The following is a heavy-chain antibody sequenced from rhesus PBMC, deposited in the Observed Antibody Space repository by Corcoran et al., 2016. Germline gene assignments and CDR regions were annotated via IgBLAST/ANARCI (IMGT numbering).Heavy chain of an antibody. J-gene: IGHJ4*01. CDR2: ISGSSGST. D-gene: IGHD6-37*01. Sequence: QVQLQESGPGLVKPSETLSLPCAVSGGSVSSSNWWSWLRQPPGEGLEWIGYISGSSGSTYYNPSLKRRVTISTDTSKNQFSLKLSSVTAADTAVYYCARVGRWLALDYWGQGVLVTVSS. V-gene: IGHV4-65*01. CDR3: ARVGRWLALDY. CDR1: GGSVSSSNW.